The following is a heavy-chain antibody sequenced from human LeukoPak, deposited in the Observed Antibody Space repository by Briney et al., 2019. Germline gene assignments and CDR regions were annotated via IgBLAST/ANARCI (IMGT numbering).Heavy chain of an antibody. D-gene: IGHD5-18*01. Sequence: GGSLRLSCAASGFTLSSYAMSWVRQAPGKGREWVSAISGSGGSTYYADSVKGRFTISRDNSKNTLYLQMNSLRAEDTAAYYCAKTDRGYSYGPLDYWGQGTLVTVSS. CDR2: ISGSGGST. CDR3: AKTDRGYSYGPLDY. V-gene: IGHV3-23*01. CDR1: GFTLSSYA. J-gene: IGHJ4*02.